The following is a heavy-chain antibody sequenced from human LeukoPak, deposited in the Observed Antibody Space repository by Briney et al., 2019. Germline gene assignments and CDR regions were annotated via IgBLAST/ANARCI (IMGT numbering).Heavy chain of an antibody. CDR1: GFTFSSYA. CDR3: ARDRSSSSFDY. Sequence: GRSLRLSCAASGFTFSSYAMHWVRQAPGKGLEWVSSISSSSSYIYYADSVKGRFTISRDNAKNSLYLQMNSLRAEDTAVYYCARDRSSSSFDYWGQGTLVTVSS. D-gene: IGHD6-6*01. V-gene: IGHV3-21*01. CDR2: ISSSSSYI. J-gene: IGHJ4*02.